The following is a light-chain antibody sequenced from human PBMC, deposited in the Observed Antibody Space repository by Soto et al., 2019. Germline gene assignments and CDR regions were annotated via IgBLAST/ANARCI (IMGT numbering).Light chain of an antibody. CDR2: GAS. CDR3: QQYGSSGT. V-gene: IGKV3-20*01. CDR1: QSVYSN. Sequence: EIVLTQSPGTLSLSPVERATLSCRASQSVYSNLAWYQQKPGQAPRLLIYGASNRATGIPDRFSGSGSGTDFTLTISRLEPEDFAVYYCQQYGSSGTFGQGTKVDIK. J-gene: IGKJ1*01.